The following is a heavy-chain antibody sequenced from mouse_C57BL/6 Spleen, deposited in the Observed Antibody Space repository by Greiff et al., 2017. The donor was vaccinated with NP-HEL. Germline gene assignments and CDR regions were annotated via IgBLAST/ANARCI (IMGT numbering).Heavy chain of an antibody. CDR2: IDPSDSYT. V-gene: IGHV1-59*01. CDR3: ARDYYGRPYWYFDV. D-gene: IGHD1-1*01. Sequence: QVQLQQSGAELVRPGTSVKLSCKASGYTFTSYWMHWVKQRPGQGLEWIGVIDPSDSYTNYNQKFKGKATLTVDTSSSTAYMQLSSLTSEDSAVYYCARDYYGRPYWYFDVWGTGTTVTVSS. CDR1: GYTFTSYW. J-gene: IGHJ1*03.